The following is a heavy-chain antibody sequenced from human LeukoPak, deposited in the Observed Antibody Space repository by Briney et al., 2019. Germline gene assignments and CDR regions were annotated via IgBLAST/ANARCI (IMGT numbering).Heavy chain of an antibody. V-gene: IGHV4-39*01. Sequence: SETLSLTCTVSGGSISSSSYYWGWIRQPPGKGLEWIGSIYYSGSTYYNPSLKSRVTISVDTSKNQFSLKLSSVTAADTAVYYCARHSGYSSGWYYYYYGMDVWGQGTTVTVSS. CDR1: GGSISSSSYY. D-gene: IGHD6-19*01. CDR3: ARHSGYSSGWYYYYYGMDV. CDR2: IYYSGST. J-gene: IGHJ6*02.